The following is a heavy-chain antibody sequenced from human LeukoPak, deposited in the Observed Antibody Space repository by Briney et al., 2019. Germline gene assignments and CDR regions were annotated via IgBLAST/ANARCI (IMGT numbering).Heavy chain of an antibody. J-gene: IGHJ4*02. CDR2: IYSGGSV. D-gene: IGHD2-2*01. CDR3: AREVVPAAGDY. V-gene: IGHV3-53*01. CDR1: GFTVSSNY. Sequence: GGSLRLSCAASGFTVSSNYMSWVRQAPGKGLDWVSLIYSGGSVYYADSVKGRFTISRDNSKNTLYLQMNSLRAEDTAVYYCAREVVPAAGDYWGQGTLVTVSS.